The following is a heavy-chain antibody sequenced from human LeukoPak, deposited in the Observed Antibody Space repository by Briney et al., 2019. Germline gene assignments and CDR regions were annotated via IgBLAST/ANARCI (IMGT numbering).Heavy chain of an antibody. CDR2: ISSSSSYI. CDR1: GFTFSSYE. Sequence: PGGSLRLSCAASGFTFSSYEMNWVRQAPGKGLEWVSSISSSSSYIYYADSVKGRFTISRDNSKNTLYLQMNSLRAEDTAVYYCARGIVGATNEDAFDTWGQGTMVTVSS. V-gene: IGHV3-21*04. J-gene: IGHJ3*02. CDR3: ARGIVGATNEDAFDT. D-gene: IGHD1-26*01.